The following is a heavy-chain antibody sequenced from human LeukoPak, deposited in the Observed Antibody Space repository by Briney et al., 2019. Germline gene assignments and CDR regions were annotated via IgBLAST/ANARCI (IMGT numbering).Heavy chain of an antibody. CDR1: GGSVSSNNW. D-gene: IGHD5-18*01. J-gene: IGHJ5*02. Sequence: SETLSLTCAVSGGSVSSNNWWGWVRQPPGKGLEWIGEIHHSGGTKYHPSLKSRVTLSLDKCKNQFSLKLSSVTAADTAVYYCARAHGYSYGYGTPFDPWGQGTLVTVSS. CDR2: IHHSGGT. CDR3: ARAHGYSYGYGTPFDP. V-gene: IGHV4-4*02.